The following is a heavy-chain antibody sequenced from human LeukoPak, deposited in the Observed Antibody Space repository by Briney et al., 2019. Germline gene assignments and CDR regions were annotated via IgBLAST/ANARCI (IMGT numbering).Heavy chain of an antibody. Sequence: AASVKVSCKASGYTFTSYGISWVRQAPGQGLEWMGWISAYNGNTNYAQKLQGRVTMTRDMSTNTVYMELSGLRSEDTAVYYCARVDSTSPHELDYWGQGTLVTVSS. CDR3: ARVDSTSPHELDY. J-gene: IGHJ4*02. CDR1: GYTFTSYG. D-gene: IGHD6-6*01. V-gene: IGHV1-18*01. CDR2: ISAYNGNT.